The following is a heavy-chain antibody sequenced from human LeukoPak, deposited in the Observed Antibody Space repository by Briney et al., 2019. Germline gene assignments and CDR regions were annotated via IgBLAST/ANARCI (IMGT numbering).Heavy chain of an antibody. CDR3: ARLTSPLVDPLFDY. CDR1: GYTFTGYY. CDR2: IIPIFGTA. J-gene: IGHJ4*02. Sequence: SVKVSCKASGYTFTGYYMHWVRQAPGQGLEWMGGIIPIFGTANYAQKFQGRVTITADESTSTAYMELSSLRSEDTAVYYCARLTSPLVDPLFDYWGQGTLVTVSS. V-gene: IGHV1-69*13. D-gene: IGHD2-15*01.